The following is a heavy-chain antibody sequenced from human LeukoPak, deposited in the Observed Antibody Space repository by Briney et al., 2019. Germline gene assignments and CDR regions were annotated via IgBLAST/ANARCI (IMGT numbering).Heavy chain of an antibody. V-gene: IGHV4-59*01. J-gene: IGHJ6*04. CDR2: IYYSGST. CDR1: GGSISSYY. Sequence: PSETLSLTCTVSGGSISSYYWSWIRQPPGKGLEWIGYIYYSGSTNYNPSLKSRVTISVDTSKNQFSLKLSSVTAADTAVYYCARDGLYGSGRNGMDVWCKGTTVTVSS. D-gene: IGHD3-10*01. CDR3: ARDGLYGSGRNGMDV.